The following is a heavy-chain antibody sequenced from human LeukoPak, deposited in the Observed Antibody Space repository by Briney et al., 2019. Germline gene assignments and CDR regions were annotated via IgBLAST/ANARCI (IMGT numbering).Heavy chain of an antibody. D-gene: IGHD1-26*01. CDR2: ISWNSGSI. J-gene: IGHJ4*02. Sequence: GGSLRLSCAASGFTFDDYAMHWVRQAPGKGLEWVSGISWNSGSIGYADSVKGRFTISRDNAKNSLHLQMNSLRAEDTALYYCARYRYSGGSLFDYWGQGTLVTVSS. V-gene: IGHV3-9*01. CDR1: GFTFDDYA. CDR3: ARYRYSGGSLFDY.